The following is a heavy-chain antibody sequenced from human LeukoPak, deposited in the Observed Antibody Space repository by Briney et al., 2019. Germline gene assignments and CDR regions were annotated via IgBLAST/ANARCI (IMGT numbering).Heavy chain of an antibody. CDR1: GFTFDYYY. CDR3: ARDRISANRGYAMDV. Sequence: PGGSLRLSCAASGFTFDYYYMSWIRQAPGKGLEWIAYINDSGTSAKYADSVRGRFTVSRDNARNSVTLQMNSLRAEDTALYYCARDRISANRGYAMDVWGRGAAATVSS. CDR2: INDSGTSA. V-gene: IGHV3-11*05. D-gene: IGHD3-3*02. J-gene: IGHJ6*02.